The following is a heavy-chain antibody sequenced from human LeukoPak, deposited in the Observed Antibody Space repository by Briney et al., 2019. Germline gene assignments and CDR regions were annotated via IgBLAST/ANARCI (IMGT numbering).Heavy chain of an antibody. CDR2: ISYDGPNK. CDR3: AKGLARFGYGALLDF. V-gene: IGHV3-30*18. J-gene: IGHJ4*02. Sequence: PGGTLRLSCAASGFTFSSYGLSWVRQAPGKGLEWVAVISYDGPNKYYADSVKGRFTISRDNSKNTQYLQMNSLRAEDTAVYYCAKGLARFGYGALLDFWGQGTLVTVSS. D-gene: IGHD4/OR15-4a*01. CDR1: GFTFSSYG.